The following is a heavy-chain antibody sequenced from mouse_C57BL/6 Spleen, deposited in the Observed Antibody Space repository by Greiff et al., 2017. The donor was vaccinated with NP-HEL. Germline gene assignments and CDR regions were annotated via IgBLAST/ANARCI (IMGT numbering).Heavy chain of an antibody. D-gene: IGHD1-1*01. CDR2: INPNNGGT. Sequence: EVQVVESGPELVKPGASVKISCKASGYTFTDYYMNWVKQSHGKSLEWIGDINPNNGGTSYNQKFKGKATLTVDKSSSTAYMELRSLTSEDSAVYYCARGTTVVARDYAMDYWGQGTSVTVSS. CDR3: ARGTTVVARDYAMDY. CDR1: GYTFTDYY. V-gene: IGHV1-26*01. J-gene: IGHJ4*01.